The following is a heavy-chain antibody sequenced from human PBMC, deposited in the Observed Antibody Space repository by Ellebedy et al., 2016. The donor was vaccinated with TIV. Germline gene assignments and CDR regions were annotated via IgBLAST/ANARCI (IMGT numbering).Heavy chain of an antibody. CDR3: ARGAPFPYYFDS. J-gene: IGHJ4*02. CDR1: GGFISNYY. V-gene: IGHV4-59*01. Sequence: MPSETLSLTCAVSGGFISNYYWTWIRQSPETGLEWLGYIYHSGSNGSNPSLKSRVPISVDTPKNQFSLKLNSVTAADTAVYYCARGAPFPYYFDSWGQGLLVTVSS. CDR2: IYHSGSN.